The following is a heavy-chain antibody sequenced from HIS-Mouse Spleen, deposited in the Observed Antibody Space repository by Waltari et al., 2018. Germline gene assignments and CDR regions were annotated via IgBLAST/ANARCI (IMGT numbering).Heavy chain of an antibody. J-gene: IGHJ2*01. CDR3: AREIPYSSSWYDWYFDL. CDR2: INPKSGGK. CDR1: GYTFTGYY. Sequence: QVQLVQSGAEVKKPGASVKVSCKASGYTFTGYYMHWVRQAPGQGLEWMGWINPKSGGKNYAQKFQGRVTMTRDTSISTAYMELSRLRSDDTAVYYCAREIPYSSSWYDWYFDLWGRGTLVTVSS. V-gene: IGHV1-2*02. D-gene: IGHD6-13*01.